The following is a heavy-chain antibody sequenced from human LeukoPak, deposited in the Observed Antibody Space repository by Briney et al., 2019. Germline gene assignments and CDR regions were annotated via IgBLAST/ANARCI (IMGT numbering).Heavy chain of an antibody. D-gene: IGHD4-17*01. CDR1: GFTFSSYG. Sequence: PGGSLRLSCAASGFTFSSYGMHWVRQAPGKGLEWVALIRYDGSNKYYADSVKGRFTISRDNSKNTLYLQMNSLRAEDTAVYYCAKDPSTAYYGDYYFDYWGQGTLVTVSS. CDR3: AKDPSTAYYGDYYFDY. J-gene: IGHJ4*02. V-gene: IGHV3-30*02. CDR2: IRYDGSNK.